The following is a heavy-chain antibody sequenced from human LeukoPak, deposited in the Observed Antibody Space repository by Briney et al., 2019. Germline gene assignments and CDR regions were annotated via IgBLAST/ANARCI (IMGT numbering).Heavy chain of an antibody. CDR3: ARRQVGPILTHFDY. J-gene: IGHJ4*02. D-gene: IGHD1-26*01. CDR1: GYNFLTYW. CDR2: IYPGDSDA. V-gene: IGHV5-51*01. Sequence: GESLKISCKASGYNFLTYWIGWVRQMPGKGLEWMGIIYPGDSDARFSPSFQGQVTFSADKSISTAYLQWSSLKASDTAMYYCARRQVGPILTHFDYWGQGTLVTVSS.